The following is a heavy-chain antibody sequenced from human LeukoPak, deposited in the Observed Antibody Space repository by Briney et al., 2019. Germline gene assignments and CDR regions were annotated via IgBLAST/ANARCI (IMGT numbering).Heavy chain of an antibody. D-gene: IGHD6-19*01. CDR1: GGSISGYY. CDR3: ARGYSSGRVDY. J-gene: IGHJ4*02. Sequence: PSQTLSLTCTVSGGSISGYYWSWIRQPPGNGLEWIAYIYYSGSTNYNPSLKSRITISVDTSKNQFSLKLSSVTAADTAFYYCARGYSSGRVDYWGQGTLVTVSS. CDR2: IYYSGST. V-gene: IGHV4-59*01.